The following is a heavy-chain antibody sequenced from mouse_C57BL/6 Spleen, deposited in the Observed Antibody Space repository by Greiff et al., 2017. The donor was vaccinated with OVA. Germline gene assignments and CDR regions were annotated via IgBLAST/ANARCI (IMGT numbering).Heavy chain of an antibody. CDR3: ARHEGYYYGIDY. V-gene: IGHV1-62-2*01. J-gene: IGHJ2*01. D-gene: IGHD1-1*01. CDR1: GYTFTEYT. CDR2: FYPGSGSI. Sequence: QVQLKESGAELVKPGASVKLSCKASGYTFTEYTIHWVKQRSGQGLEWIGWFYPGSGSIKYNEKFKDKATLTADKSSSSVYMELSRLTSEDSAVYFCARHEGYYYGIDYWGQGTTLTVSS.